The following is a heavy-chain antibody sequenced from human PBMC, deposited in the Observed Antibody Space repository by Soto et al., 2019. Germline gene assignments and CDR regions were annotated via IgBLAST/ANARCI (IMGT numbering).Heavy chain of an antibody. J-gene: IGHJ3*02. CDR1: GFTFSRYG. V-gene: IGHV3-30*18. Sequence: GGSLRLSCTASGFTFSRYGMHWVRQAPGKGLEWVAFISSDGINKYYIDSVKGRFSISRDNSKNTLYLQMKSLRVEDTAVYRSAKDFYESVGSPLNIWDQGTKVTVSS. CDR3: AKDFYESVGSPLNI. D-gene: IGHD3-22*01. CDR2: ISSDGINK.